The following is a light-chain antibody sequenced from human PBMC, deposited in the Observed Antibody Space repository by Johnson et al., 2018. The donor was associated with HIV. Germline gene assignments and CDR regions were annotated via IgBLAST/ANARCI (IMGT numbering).Light chain of an antibody. J-gene: IGLJ1*01. Sequence: QPVLTQPPSVSAAPGQKVTISCSGSNSNIGNNYVSWYQQLPGTAPKLLIYENNQRSSGIPDRFSGSKSATSATLGITALQPGDEADYYCGTWDSSLSVGVFGTGTKVTVL. CDR1: NSNIGNNY. V-gene: IGLV1-51*02. CDR3: GTWDSSLSVGV. CDR2: ENN.